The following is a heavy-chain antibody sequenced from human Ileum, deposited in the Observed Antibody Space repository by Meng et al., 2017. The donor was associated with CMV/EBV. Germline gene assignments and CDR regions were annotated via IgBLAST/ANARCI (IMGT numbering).Heavy chain of an antibody. J-gene: IGHJ4*02. D-gene: IGHD1-26*01. CDR2: ISWNSGSI. CDR1: GFTFDDYA. Sequence: SLKISCAASGFTFDDYAMHWVRQAPGKGLEWVSGISWNSGSIGYADSVKGRFTISRDNAKNSLYLQMNSLRAEDTALYYCAKGAGAGPFDYWGQGTLVTVSS. CDR3: AKGAGAGPFDY. V-gene: IGHV3-9*01.